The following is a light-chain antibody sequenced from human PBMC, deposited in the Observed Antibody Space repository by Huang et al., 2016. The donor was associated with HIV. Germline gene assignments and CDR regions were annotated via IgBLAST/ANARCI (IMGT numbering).Light chain of an antibody. CDR1: QGISSY. CDR2: AAS. CDR3: QQLNSDPIT. J-gene: IGKJ5*01. Sequence: IQLTQSPSSLSASVGDRVTITCRASQGISSYLAWYQQKPGKAPKVLIYAASTLQSGVPSRFSGSGSGTDFTLTISSLQPEEFATYYCQQLNSDPITFGQGTRLEIK. V-gene: IGKV1-9*01.